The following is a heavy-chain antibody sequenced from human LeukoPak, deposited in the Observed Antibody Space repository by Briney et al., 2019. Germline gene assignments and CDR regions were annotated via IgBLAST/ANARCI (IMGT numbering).Heavy chain of an antibody. CDR3: ARSRMIYDVDYYYYLDV. V-gene: IGHV1-69*05. CDR2: FIPIFGTP. D-gene: IGHD3-3*01. Sequence: SVKVSCKASGGTFSNDAISWVRQAPGQGLEWMGGFIPIFGTPNYAQKFQDRVTITTDESTTTAYMELISLRSEDTAVYYCARSRMIYDVDYYYYLDVWGKGTTVVVSS. J-gene: IGHJ6*03. CDR1: GGTFSNDA.